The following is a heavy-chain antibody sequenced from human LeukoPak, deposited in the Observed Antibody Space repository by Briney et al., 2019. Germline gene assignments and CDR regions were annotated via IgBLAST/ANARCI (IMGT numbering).Heavy chain of an antibody. V-gene: IGHV3-48*02. J-gene: IGHJ3*02. Sequence: GGSLRLSCAASGFTFNTYSMNWVRQAPGKGLEWVSYITSSSGTMSYADSVKGRFTISRDNAKNSLLLQMNSLRDEDTAVYYCARDVNYAFDIWGQGTMVTVS. CDR2: ITSSSGTM. CDR1: GFTFNTYS. CDR3: ARDVNYAFDI.